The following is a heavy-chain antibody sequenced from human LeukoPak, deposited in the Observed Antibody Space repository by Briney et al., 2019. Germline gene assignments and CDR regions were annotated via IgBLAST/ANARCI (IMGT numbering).Heavy chain of an antibody. CDR1: GFTFSSYS. V-gene: IGHV3-48*04. CDR3: ARALMVRGVEFDY. J-gene: IGHJ4*02. D-gene: IGHD3-10*01. Sequence: PGGSLRLSCAASGFTFSSYSMNWVRQAPGKGLEWVSYISSSSSAIYYADSVKGRFTISRDNAKNSLYLQMNSLRAEDTAVYYCARALMVRGVEFDYWGQGTLVTVSS. CDR2: ISSSSSAI.